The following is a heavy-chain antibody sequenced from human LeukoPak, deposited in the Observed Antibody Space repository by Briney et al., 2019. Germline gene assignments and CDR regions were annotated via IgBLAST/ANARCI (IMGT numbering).Heavy chain of an antibody. Sequence: GGSLRLSCAASGFTFSDYWMSWVRQAPGKGLEWVANIKEDGSEKYYVDSVKGRFTISRDNAKNPLYLQMNSLRAEDTAVYYCARGTPTFNYYDSSPYYSFYFDYWGQGALVAVSS. V-gene: IGHV3-7*01. CDR3: ARGTPTFNYYDSSPYYSFYFDY. D-gene: IGHD3-22*01. CDR1: GFTFSDYW. CDR2: IKEDGSEK. J-gene: IGHJ4*02.